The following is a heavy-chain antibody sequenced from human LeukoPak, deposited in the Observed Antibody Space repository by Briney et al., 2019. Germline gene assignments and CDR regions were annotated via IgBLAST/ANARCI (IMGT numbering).Heavy chain of an antibody. CDR3: ARTPYSSTWRFDY. CDR2: ISSSGTYI. CDR1: GFTFSAYS. Sequence: GGSLRLSCAASGFTFSAYSMNWVRQAPGKGLEWVSSISSSGTYIYYADSLKGRFTISRDNAKNSLYLQMNSLRAEDTAVYYCARTPYSSTWRFDYWGQGTLVTVSS. J-gene: IGHJ4*02. V-gene: IGHV3-21*01. D-gene: IGHD6-13*01.